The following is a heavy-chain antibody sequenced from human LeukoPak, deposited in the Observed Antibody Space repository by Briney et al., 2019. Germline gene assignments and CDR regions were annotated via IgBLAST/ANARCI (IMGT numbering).Heavy chain of an antibody. CDR2: IYYSGRT. J-gene: IGHJ6*01. Sequence: SPTLSLTCTVSCGSISSYYWSWIRQPPGKGLEWIVYIYYSGRTNYNPSRKTRFTISVDTCKNQFPLKLSYVTAEDTAVYYCARLGKVRGYYYGMEVWGQGTRVSVFS. D-gene: IGHD3-10*01. CDR1: CGSISSYY. CDR3: ARLGKVRGYYYGMEV. V-gene: IGHV4-59*08.